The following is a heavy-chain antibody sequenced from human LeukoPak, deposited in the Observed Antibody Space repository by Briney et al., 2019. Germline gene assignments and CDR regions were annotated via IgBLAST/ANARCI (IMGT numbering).Heavy chain of an antibody. V-gene: IGHV3-23*01. CDR3: AKDFGGDSSGYYSY. Sequence: GGSLRLSCAASGFTFISYAMRWVRQAPGKGLEWVSAISGSGGSTYYADSVKGRFTISRDNSKNTLYLQMNGLRAEDTAVYYCAKDFGGDSSGYYSYWGQGTLVTVSS. CDR2: ISGSGGST. CDR1: GFTFISYA. D-gene: IGHD3-22*01. J-gene: IGHJ4*02.